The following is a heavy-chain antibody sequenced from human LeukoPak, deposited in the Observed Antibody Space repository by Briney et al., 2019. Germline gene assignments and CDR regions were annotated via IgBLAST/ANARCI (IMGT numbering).Heavy chain of an antibody. Sequence: GGALRLSCAASGFTFSSYSMNWVRQAPGKGLEWVSSISSSSSYIYYADSVKGRFTISRDNSKNTLYLQMNSLRAEDTAVYYCATHSGTPGGGDTFDIWGQGAMVTVSS. CDR1: GFTFSSYS. CDR3: ATHSGTPGGGDTFDI. D-gene: IGHD3-10*01. J-gene: IGHJ3*02. CDR2: ISSSSSYI. V-gene: IGHV3-21*04.